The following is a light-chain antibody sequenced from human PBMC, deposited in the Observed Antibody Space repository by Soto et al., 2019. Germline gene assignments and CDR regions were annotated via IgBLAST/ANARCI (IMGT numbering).Light chain of an antibody. CDR1: KTVRYNF. Sequence: EIVLTQSPGTLSVSPGESATLCCRTSKTVRYNFLAWYQQRPGQAPRLVIHGASSRATGIPDRFSGTGSGTDFTLTISRLEPEDSAVYYCQHYGSAVWTFGQGTRVELK. V-gene: IGKV3-20*01. CDR2: GAS. CDR3: QHYGSAVWT. J-gene: IGKJ1*01.